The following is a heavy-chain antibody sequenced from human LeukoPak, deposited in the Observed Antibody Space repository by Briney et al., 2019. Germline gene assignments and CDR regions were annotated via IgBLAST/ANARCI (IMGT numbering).Heavy chain of an antibody. Sequence: SETLSLTCTVSGGSVSGYYCNWIRQPPGKGLEWIGYMSYSGSTNYNPSLKSRVTISVDTSKNQFSLKLSSVTAADTAVYYCTRGGYDSSAWFDYWGQGTLVTVSS. D-gene: IGHD5-12*01. CDR2: MSYSGST. CDR1: GGSVSGYY. V-gene: IGHV4-59*08. J-gene: IGHJ4*02. CDR3: TRGGYDSSAWFDY.